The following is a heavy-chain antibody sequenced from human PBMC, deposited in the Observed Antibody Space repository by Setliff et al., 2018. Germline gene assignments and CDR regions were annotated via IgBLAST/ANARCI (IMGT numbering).Heavy chain of an antibody. CDR2: TNTKTGDP. D-gene: IGHD4-17*01. J-gene: IGHJ4*01. V-gene: IGHV7-4-1*02. Sequence: ASVKVSCKASGYSLSNYVMNWVRQAPGQGLEWMGWTNTKTGDPSYAQGYTGRFAFSLDTSDSTTYLDISTLKAEDTATYFCARADHLVTTTFDYWGQGTLGTSPQ. CDR1: GYSLSNYV. CDR3: ARADHLVTTTFDY.